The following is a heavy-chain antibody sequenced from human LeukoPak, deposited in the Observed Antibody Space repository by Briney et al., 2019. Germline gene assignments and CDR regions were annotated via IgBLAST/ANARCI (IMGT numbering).Heavy chain of an antibody. J-gene: IGHJ3*02. Sequence: GGSLRLSSAASGFTSSNAWMSWVRPAPGKGREWVGRIKRKADGGTTAYAAPVKCRFTISREDSKNTLYLQMNNLKTEDTAVYDCTTDPPSGPSPDAFDIWGQGTMVTVSS. CDR1: GFTSSNAW. D-gene: IGHD2-15*01. CDR3: TTDPPSGPSPDAFDI. CDR2: IKRKADGGTT. V-gene: IGHV3-15*01.